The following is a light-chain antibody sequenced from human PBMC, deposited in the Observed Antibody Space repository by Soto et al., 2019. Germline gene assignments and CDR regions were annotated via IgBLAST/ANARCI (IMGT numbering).Light chain of an antibody. Sequence: DIPMTQSPSTLSASVGDRVTITCRASQSISSWLAWYQQKPGKAPKLLIYKASSFESGVPSRFSGSGSGTQFTLTISSLQPDDFATYYCKQYNSYWTFGQGTKVEIK. CDR1: QSISSW. CDR3: KQYNSYWT. V-gene: IGKV1-5*03. J-gene: IGKJ1*01. CDR2: KAS.